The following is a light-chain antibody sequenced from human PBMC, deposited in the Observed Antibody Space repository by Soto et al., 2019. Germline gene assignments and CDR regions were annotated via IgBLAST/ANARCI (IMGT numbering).Light chain of an antibody. J-gene: IGLJ2*01. Sequence: QSALTQPRSVSGSPGQSLTISCTGTSSDVGGYDYVSWYQQHPGKAPKLMIYDVSKWPSGVPDRFSGSKSGHTASLTISGLQAEEEADYYCCSYAGSYTFVFGGGTKVTVL. CDR3: CSYAGSYTFV. CDR1: SSDVGGYDY. CDR2: DVS. V-gene: IGLV2-11*01.